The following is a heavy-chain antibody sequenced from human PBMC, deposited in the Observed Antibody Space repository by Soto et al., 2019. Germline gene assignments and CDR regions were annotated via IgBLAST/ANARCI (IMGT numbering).Heavy chain of an antibody. Sequence: QVQLVESGGGVVQPGRSLRLSCAASGFTFSSYGMHWVRQAPGKGLEWVAVISYDGSSKYYADSVKGRFTISRDNSKNTLYLQMNSLRAEDTAVYYCAKETNDYDSSTYYYGMDVWGQGTTVTVSS. V-gene: IGHV3-30*18. CDR2: ISYDGSSK. D-gene: IGHD3-22*01. J-gene: IGHJ6*02. CDR3: AKETNDYDSSTYYYGMDV. CDR1: GFTFSSYG.